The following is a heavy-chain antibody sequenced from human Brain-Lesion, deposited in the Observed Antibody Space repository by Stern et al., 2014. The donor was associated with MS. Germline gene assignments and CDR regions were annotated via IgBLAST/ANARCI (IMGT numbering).Heavy chain of an antibody. V-gene: IGHV1-2*02. CDR3: ARDQRGITIFGVVTDYYYLGMDV. J-gene: IGHJ6*02. Sequence: VQLLQSGAEVKKPGASVKVSCQTSGYIFTGYYIHWVRQAPGQGLEWMAWINPNTGGTKYAQKFQGRVTMSRDTSISTAYVELSSLTSDDTAVYYCARDQRGITIFGVVTDYYYLGMDVWGQGTTVTVSS. CDR1: GYIFTGYY. D-gene: IGHD3-3*01. CDR2: INPNTGGT.